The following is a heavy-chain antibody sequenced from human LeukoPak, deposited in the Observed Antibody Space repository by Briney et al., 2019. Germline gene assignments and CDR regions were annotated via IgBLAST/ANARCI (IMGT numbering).Heavy chain of an antibody. CDR1: GFPFSGSW. Sequence: GGSLRLSCAASGFPFSGSWMDWVRQAPGKRMVWVANIKQDGSEKHYADSVKGRFTISRDNAKNSLFLQMSGLRAEDTAVYYCSRSLDYWGQGALVTVSS. CDR2: IKQDGSEK. V-gene: IGHV3-7*01. CDR3: SRSLDY. J-gene: IGHJ4*02.